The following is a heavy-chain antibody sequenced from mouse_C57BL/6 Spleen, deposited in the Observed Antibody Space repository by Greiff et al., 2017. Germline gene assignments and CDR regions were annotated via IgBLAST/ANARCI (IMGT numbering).Heavy chain of an antibody. CDR1: GYTFTSCW. J-gene: IGHJ3*01. CDR3: ARRPNYYGSSPWFAY. Sequence: QVQLQQPGTELVKPGASVKLSYKASGYTFTSCWMHWVKQRPGQGLEWIGNINPSNGGTNYNEKFKSKATLTVDKSSSTAYMQLSSLTSEDSAVYYCARRPNYYGSSPWFAYWGQGTLVTVSA. CDR2: INPSNGGT. V-gene: IGHV1-53*01. D-gene: IGHD1-1*01.